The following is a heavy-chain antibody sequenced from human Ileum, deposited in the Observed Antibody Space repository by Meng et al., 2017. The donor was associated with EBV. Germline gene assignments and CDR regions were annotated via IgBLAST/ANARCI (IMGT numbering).Heavy chain of an antibody. J-gene: IGHJ4*02. D-gene: IGHD3-10*01. CDR2: IYRSGSS. V-gene: IGHV4-39*07. CDR3: ARDPAYPRGLFDS. CDR1: AYSIRNSDPY. Sequence: LRRPVSGHELRQPSGTLSLTVRVVAYSIRNSDPYWNWIRRSPGKGLEWIASIYRSGSSYFDPSLKSRVSLSLDTSKNQFSLKLSSVTAADTALYYCARDPAYPRGLFDSWGQGILVTVSS.